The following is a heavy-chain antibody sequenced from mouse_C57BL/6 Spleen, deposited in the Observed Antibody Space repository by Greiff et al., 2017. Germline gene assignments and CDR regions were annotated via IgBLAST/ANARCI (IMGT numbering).Heavy chain of an antibody. V-gene: IGHV1-53*01. Sequence: VQLQQPGTELVKPGASVKLSCKASGYTFTSYWMHWVKQRPGQGLEWIGNINPSNGGTNYNEKFKSKATLTVDKSSSTAYMQLSSLTSEDSAVYYCARWGVYYGTPFAMDYWGQGTSVTVSS. CDR1: GYTFTSYW. J-gene: IGHJ4*01. D-gene: IGHD2-1*01. CDR3: ARWGVYYGTPFAMDY. CDR2: INPSNGGT.